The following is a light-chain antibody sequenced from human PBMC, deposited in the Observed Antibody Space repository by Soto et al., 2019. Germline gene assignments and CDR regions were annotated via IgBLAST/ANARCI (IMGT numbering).Light chain of an antibody. Sequence: QSVLTQPPSASGSPGQSVTISCTGTSSDVGGYNYVSWYQQHPGKAPKLTIYEVSKRPSGVPDRFSGSKSGNTASLTVSGLQAEDEADYYCSSYAGSNNFEVFGGGTKVTVL. V-gene: IGLV2-8*01. CDR2: EVS. J-gene: IGLJ2*01. CDR1: SSDVGGYNY. CDR3: SSYAGSNNFEV.